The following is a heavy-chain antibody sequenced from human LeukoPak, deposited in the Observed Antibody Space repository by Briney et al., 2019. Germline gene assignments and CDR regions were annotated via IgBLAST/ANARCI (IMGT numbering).Heavy chain of an antibody. D-gene: IGHD5-12*01. CDR2: IYHSGST. CDR1: GGSITSYY. Sequence: SETLSLTCTVSGGSITSYYWSWIRQPAGKGLEWIGYIYHSGSTNYNPSLKSRVTISVDTSQNQFYLKLRSVTAADTAVYYCARDGYSGSDALWGQGTLVTVSS. CDR3: ARDGYSGSDAL. J-gene: IGHJ4*02. V-gene: IGHV4-59*01.